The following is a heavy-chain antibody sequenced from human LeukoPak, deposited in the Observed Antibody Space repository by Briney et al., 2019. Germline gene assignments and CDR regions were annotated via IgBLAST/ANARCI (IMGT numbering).Heavy chain of an antibody. CDR2: IYYSGST. J-gene: IGHJ5*02. CDR1: GGSISSSSYY. D-gene: IGHD3-3*01. V-gene: IGHV4-39*07. CDR3: ARAPHYDLVWFDP. Sequence: PSETLSLTCTVSGGSISSSSYYWAWIRQPPGKGLEWIATIYYSGSTYYNPSLKSRVTMSVDTSKNQFSLKLSSVTAADTAVYYCARAPHYDLVWFDPWGQGTLATVSS.